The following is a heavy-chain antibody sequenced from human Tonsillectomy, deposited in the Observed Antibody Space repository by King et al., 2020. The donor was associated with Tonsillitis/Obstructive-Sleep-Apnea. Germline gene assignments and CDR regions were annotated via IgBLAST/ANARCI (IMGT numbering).Heavy chain of an antibody. V-gene: IGHV3-23*04. D-gene: IGHD2-2*01. CDR2: ISGSGGST. J-gene: IGHJ6*03. Sequence: VQLVESGGGLVQPGGSLRLSCAASGFTFSSYAMSWVRQAPGKGLEWVSAISGSGGSTYYAASVKARFPISRDNSKTTLYLQMNSLRAEDTAVYYCAKDPLHCSSTSCFVYYYYYMDVWGKGTTVTVSS. CDR1: GFTFSSYA. CDR3: AKDPLHCSSTSCFVYYYYYMDV.